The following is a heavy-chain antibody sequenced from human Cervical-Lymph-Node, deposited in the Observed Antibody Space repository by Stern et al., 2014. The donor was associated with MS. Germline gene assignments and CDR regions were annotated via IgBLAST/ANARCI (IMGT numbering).Heavy chain of an antibody. CDR2: INPSGGST. J-gene: IGHJ6*02. CDR1: GYTFINYY. Sequence: VQLVESGAEVKKPGASVKVSCKASGYTFINYYMHWVRQAPGQGLERMGIINPSGGSTSYAQKFQGRVTMTRDTSTSTVYMELSSLRSEDTAVYYCAREVAGHRLGMMDVWGQGTTFTVSS. D-gene: IGHD6-19*01. V-gene: IGHV1-46*01. CDR3: AREVAGHRLGMMDV.